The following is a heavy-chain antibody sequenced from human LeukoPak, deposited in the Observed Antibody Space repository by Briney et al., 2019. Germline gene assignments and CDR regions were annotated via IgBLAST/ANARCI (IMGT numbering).Heavy chain of an antibody. J-gene: IGHJ4*02. V-gene: IGHV3-49*04. CDR1: GFTFGDYA. Sequence: GGSLRLSCTASGFTFGDYAMSWVRQAPGKGLEWVGFIRSKAYGGRTEYAASVKGRFTISRDDSKSIAYLQMNSLKTEDTAVYYCTTSSIGYTYAAYWGQGTLVTVSS. CDR2: IRSKAYGGRT. CDR3: TTSSIGYTYAAY. D-gene: IGHD3-22*01.